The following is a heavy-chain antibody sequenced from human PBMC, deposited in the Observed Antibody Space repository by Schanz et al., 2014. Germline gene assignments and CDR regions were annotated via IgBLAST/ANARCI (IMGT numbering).Heavy chain of an antibody. Sequence: EVELVESGGGLGQPGGSLRLSCAASGFSFSDHAMDWVRQAAGKGLEWVSAISGGGGTTYYTYSVKGRFTISRDNSKNTVYLQLNSLRAEDTAVYYCARDFHGYGPHLDYWGQGSLVTDSS. CDR2: ISGGGGTT. CDR3: ARDFHGYGPHLDY. CDR1: GFSFSDHA. J-gene: IGHJ4*02. V-gene: IGHV3-23*04. D-gene: IGHD5-12*01.